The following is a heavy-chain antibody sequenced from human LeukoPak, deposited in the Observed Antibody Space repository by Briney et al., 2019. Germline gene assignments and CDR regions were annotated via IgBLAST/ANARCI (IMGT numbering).Heavy chain of an antibody. CDR3: ARTYSSSSYRGYYYGMDV. D-gene: IGHD6-13*01. CDR1: GGSISSYY. Sequence: SETLSLTCTVSGGSISSYYWSWIRQPPGKGLEWIGYIYYSGSTNYNPSLKSRVTISVDTSKNQFSLKLSSVTAADTAVYYCARTYSSSSYRGYYYGMDVWGQGTTVTVSS. CDR2: IYYSGST. J-gene: IGHJ6*02. V-gene: IGHV4-59*01.